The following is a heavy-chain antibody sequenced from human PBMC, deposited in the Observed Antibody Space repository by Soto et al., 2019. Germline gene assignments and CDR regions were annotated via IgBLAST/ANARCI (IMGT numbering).Heavy chain of an antibody. CDR1: GYSFSNYT. J-gene: IGHJ4*02. V-gene: IGHV1-46*01. Sequence: VQLVQSGAEVKKPGASVQVSCKTSGYSFSNYTMHWVRQVPGQGLEWMGKINPNGGSTSLAQKFKDAVTWTRDTATNTVYMELSSLTSEDTAVYYCARDGVQLWPRYDFDYWGQGTLVTVSS. D-gene: IGHD1-1*01. CDR3: ARDGVQLWPRYDFDY. CDR2: INPNGGST.